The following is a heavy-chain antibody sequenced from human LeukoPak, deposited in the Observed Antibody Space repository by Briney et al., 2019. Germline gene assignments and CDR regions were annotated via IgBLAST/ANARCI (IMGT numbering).Heavy chain of an antibody. J-gene: IGHJ5*02. V-gene: IGHV1-46*01. D-gene: IGHD3-10*01. CDR2: INPSGGST. CDR1: GYTFTSYY. CDR3: ATQITMPGLNWFDP. Sequence: ASVKVSCKASGYTFTSYYMHWVRQAPGQGLEWMGIINPSGGSTSYAQKFQGRVTMTEDTSTDTAYMELSSQRSEDTAVYYCATQITMPGLNWFDPWGQGTLVTVSS.